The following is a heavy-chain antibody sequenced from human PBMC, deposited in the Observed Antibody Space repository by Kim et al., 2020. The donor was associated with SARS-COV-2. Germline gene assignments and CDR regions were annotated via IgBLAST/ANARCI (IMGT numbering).Heavy chain of an antibody. CDR3: AREVVVVPAAMGGYYYYYGMDV. Sequence: GGSLRLSCAASGFTFSSYWMSWVRQAPGKGLEWVANIKQDGSEKYYVDSVKGRFTISRDNAKNSLYLQMNSLRAEDTAVYYCAREVVVVPAAMGGYYYYYGMDVWGQGTTVTVSS. J-gene: IGHJ6*02. CDR1: GFTFSSYW. V-gene: IGHV3-7*01. CDR2: IKQDGSEK. D-gene: IGHD2-2*01.